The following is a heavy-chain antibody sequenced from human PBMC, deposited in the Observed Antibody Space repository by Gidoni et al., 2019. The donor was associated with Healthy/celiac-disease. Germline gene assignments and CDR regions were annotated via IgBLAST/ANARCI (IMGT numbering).Heavy chain of an antibody. J-gene: IGHJ4*02. Sequence: QVQLVASGGGVVQPGRSLRLSCAASGFTFRSYAMHWVRQAPGQGLEWVAVISYDGSNKYYADSVKGRFTISRDNSKNTLYLQMNSLRAEDTAVYYCARDECSGGSCYSGYFDYWGQGTLVTVSS. CDR1: GFTFRSYA. CDR2: ISYDGSNK. D-gene: IGHD2-15*01. CDR3: ARDECSGGSCYSGYFDY. V-gene: IGHV3-30-3*01.